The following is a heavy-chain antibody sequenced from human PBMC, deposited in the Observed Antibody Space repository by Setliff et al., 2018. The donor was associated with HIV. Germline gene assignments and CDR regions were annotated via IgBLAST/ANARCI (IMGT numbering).Heavy chain of an antibody. CDR1: GGSFSGYY. J-gene: IGHJ2*01. V-gene: IGHV4-34*01. CDR2: INHNENS. Sequence: SETLSLTCTVYGGSFSGYYWNWVRQPPGKGLEWIGEINHNENSNCSPSLKSRVTISVDTSKNQFSLKLSSVTAADTAVYYCARAFANSGACRGYWYFDLWGRGTLGTSPQ. CDR3: ARAFANSGACRGYWYFDL. D-gene: IGHD1-26*01.